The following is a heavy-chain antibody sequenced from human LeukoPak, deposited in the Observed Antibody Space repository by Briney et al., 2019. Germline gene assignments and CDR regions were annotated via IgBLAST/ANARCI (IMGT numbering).Heavy chain of an antibody. D-gene: IGHD3-3*01. Sequence: SSETLSLTCTVSGGSISSSSYYWGWIRQPPGKGLEWIGRIYRTGSTNYNPSLKSRVTISVDTSRNQFSLKLSSVTAADTAVYYCARFCCEWRSYFDYWGQGTLVTVSS. CDR2: IYRTGST. J-gene: IGHJ4*02. V-gene: IGHV4-39*07. CDR3: ARFCCEWRSYFDY. CDR1: GGSISSSSYY.